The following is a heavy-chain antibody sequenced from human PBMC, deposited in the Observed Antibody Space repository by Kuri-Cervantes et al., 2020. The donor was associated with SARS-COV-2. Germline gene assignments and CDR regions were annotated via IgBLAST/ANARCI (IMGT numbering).Heavy chain of an antibody. CDR3: ARVVRAADEGLHYYSMDV. J-gene: IGHJ6*03. Sequence: LRLSCTASGCSISSYYWSWIRQPAGKGLEWIGRIYTSGSTNYNPSLKSRVTMSVDTSKNQFSMKLSSVTAADTAVYYCARVVRAADEGLHYYSMDVWGKGTTVTVSS. CDR2: IYTSGST. D-gene: IGHD2-2*01. CDR1: GCSISSYY. V-gene: IGHV4-4*07.